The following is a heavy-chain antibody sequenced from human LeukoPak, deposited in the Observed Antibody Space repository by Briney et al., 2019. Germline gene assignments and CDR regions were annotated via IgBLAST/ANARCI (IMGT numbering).Heavy chain of an antibody. Sequence: GGSLRFSCAASGFTFSSYSMNWVRQAPGEGLEWVSYISSLSGTTYYADSVKGRFTISRDNSKNTLYLQMNSLRAEDTAVYYCAKEGIYYGSGSYYVDYWGQGTLVTVSS. D-gene: IGHD3-10*01. J-gene: IGHJ4*02. V-gene: IGHV3-48*01. CDR1: GFTFSSYS. CDR3: AKEGIYYGSGSYYVDY. CDR2: ISSLSGTT.